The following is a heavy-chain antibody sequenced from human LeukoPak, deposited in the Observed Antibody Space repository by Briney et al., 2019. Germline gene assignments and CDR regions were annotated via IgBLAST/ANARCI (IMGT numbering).Heavy chain of an antibody. Sequence: SETLSLTCTVSGGSISSGDYYWSWIRQPPGKGLEWIGYIYYSGTTYYNPSLKSRVTISVDTSKNQSSLKLTSVTAADTAVYFCARGPYGSGGYYWGQGTLVTVSS. D-gene: IGHD3-10*01. J-gene: IGHJ4*02. CDR2: IYYSGTT. V-gene: IGHV4-30-4*01. CDR3: ARGPYGSGGYY. CDR1: GGSISSGDYY.